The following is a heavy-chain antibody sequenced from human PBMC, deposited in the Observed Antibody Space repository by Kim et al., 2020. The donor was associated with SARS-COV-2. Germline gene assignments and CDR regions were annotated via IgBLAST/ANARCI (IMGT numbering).Heavy chain of an antibody. V-gene: IGHV3-43*02. D-gene: IGHD4-17*01. CDR2: ISGDGGST. Sequence: GGSLRLSCAASGFTFDDYAMHWVRQAPGKGLEWVSLISGDGGSTYYADSVKGRFTISRDNSKNSLYLQMNSLRTEDTALYYCAKDFTDYGDFSFSCCYYYGMDVWGQGTTVTVSS. CDR1: GFTFDDYA. J-gene: IGHJ6*02. CDR3: AKDFTDYGDFSFSCCYYYGMDV.